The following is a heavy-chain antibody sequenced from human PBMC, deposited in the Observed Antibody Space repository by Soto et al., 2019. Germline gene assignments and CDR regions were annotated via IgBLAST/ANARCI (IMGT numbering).Heavy chain of an antibody. CDR1: GGSISSYY. D-gene: IGHD2-15*01. V-gene: IGHV4-59*05. CDR2: IFYSGST. CDR3: ARHLTYCSAGSCYSDFPYYGMDV. Sequence: SETLSLTCTVSGGSISSYYWSWIRQPPGKGLEWIGSIFYSGSTYYNPSLKSRVTISVDTSKNQFSLKLSSVTAADTAVYYCARHLTYCSAGSCYSDFPYYGMDVWGQGTTVTVSS. J-gene: IGHJ6*02.